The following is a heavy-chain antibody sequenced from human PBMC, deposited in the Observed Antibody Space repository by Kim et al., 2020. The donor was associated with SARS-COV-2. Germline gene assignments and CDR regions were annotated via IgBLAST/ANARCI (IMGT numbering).Heavy chain of an antibody. V-gene: IGHV1-69*13. J-gene: IGHJ3*02. CDR3: ARVFEEMRELYAFDI. D-gene: IGHD1-26*01. CDR1: GGTFSSYA. CDR2: IIPIFGTA. Sequence: SVKVSCKASGGTFSSYAISWVRQAPGQGLEWMGGIIPIFGTANYAQKFQGRVTITADESTSTAYMELSSLRSEDTAVYYCARVFEEMRELYAFDIWGQGTMVTVSS.